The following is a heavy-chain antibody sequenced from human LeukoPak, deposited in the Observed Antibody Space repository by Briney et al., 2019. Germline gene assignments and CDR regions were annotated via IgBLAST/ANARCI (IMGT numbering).Heavy chain of an antibody. J-gene: IGHJ4*02. Sequence: GGPLRLSCAASGFSFSSYAMAWVRQAPGKGLEWVSYIRSSGSTKYYADSVKGRFTISRDNAKNSLYLQMNSLRAEDTAVYYCARAYCSDGSCYFDYWGQGTLVSVSS. CDR1: GFSFSSYA. D-gene: IGHD2-15*01. CDR2: IRSSGSTK. V-gene: IGHV3-48*03. CDR3: ARAYCSDGSCYFDY.